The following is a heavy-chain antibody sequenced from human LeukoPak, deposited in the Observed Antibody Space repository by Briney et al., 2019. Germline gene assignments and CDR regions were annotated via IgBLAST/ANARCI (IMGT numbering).Heavy chain of an antibody. J-gene: IGHJ4*02. Sequence: GGSLRLSCVASGFTFSNYAMHWVRQAPGKGLEWVAVVWFDGTNKYYANSVKGRFTISRDNSKNTIYLQMNSLRTEDTAVYYCARGGSGSYHFDYWGQGTLVTVSS. CDR3: ARGGSGSYHFDY. V-gene: IGHV3-33*01. CDR1: GFTFSNYA. CDR2: VWFDGTNK. D-gene: IGHD1-26*01.